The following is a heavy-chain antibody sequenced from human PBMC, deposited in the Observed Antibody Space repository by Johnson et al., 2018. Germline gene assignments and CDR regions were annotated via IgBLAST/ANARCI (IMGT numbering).Heavy chain of an antibody. J-gene: IGHJ1*01. CDR3: ARAIVGKGDFQH. Sequence: EVQLVESGGGLVQPGGSLRLSCAASGFTFSSYSMNWVRQAPGKGLEWVSYISSSSSTIYDADPLKAQFTISSDNAKNSLYLQMHSRRDEDTAVYYCARAIVGKGDFQHWGQGTRVTVSS. V-gene: IGHV3-48*02. CDR2: ISSSSSTI. CDR1: GFTFSSYS. D-gene: IGHD1-26*01.